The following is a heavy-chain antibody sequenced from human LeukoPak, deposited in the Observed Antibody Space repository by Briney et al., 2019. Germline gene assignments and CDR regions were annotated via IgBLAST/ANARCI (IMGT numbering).Heavy chain of an antibody. CDR2: IHTSGTT. CDR3: ARVPYYYDSSGWSGAFDI. V-gene: IGHV4-4*07. J-gene: IGHJ3*02. Sequence: SETLSLTCTVSGGSIINYYWSWIRQPAGKGLEWIGHIHTSGTTYYNTYLKSRVTMSVDTSKNQFSLKLSSVTAADTAVYYCARVPYYYDSSGWSGAFDIWGQGTMVTVSS. D-gene: IGHD3-22*01. CDR1: GGSIINYY.